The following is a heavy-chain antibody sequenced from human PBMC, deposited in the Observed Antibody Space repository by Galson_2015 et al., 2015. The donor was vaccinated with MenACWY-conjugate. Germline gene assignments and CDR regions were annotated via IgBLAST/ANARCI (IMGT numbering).Heavy chain of an antibody. J-gene: IGHJ6*02. CDR3: ARDRLHRARGYRQSHYYCYGMDV. Sequence: SLRLSCAASGFTVSSNYMSWVRQAPGKGLEWVSVIYSGGSTYYADSVKGRFTISRDNSKNTLYLQMNSLRAEDTAVYYCARDRLHRARGYRQSHYYCYGMDVWGQGTTVTVSS. V-gene: IGHV3-53*01. D-gene: IGHD5-18*01. CDR2: IYSGGST. CDR1: GFTVSSNY.